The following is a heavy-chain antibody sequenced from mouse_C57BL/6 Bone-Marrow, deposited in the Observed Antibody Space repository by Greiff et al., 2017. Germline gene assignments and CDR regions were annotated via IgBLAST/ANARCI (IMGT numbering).Heavy chain of an antibody. CDR2: ISNGGGST. CDR3: ARQRGLSVVGD. D-gene: IGHD1-1*02. Sequence: EVKLVESGGGLVQPGGSLKLSCAASGFTFSDYYMYWVRQTPEKRLEWVAYISNGGGSTYYPDTVKGRVTISRDNAKNTLYLQMSRLKSEDTAMYYCARQRGLSVVGDWGHGTLVTSAA. CDR1: GFTFSDYY. V-gene: IGHV5-12*01. J-gene: IGHJ3*01.